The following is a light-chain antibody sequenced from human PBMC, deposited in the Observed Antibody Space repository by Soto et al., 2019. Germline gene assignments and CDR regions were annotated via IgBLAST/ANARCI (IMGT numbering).Light chain of an antibody. Sequence: DVVMTQSPLSLPVTLGQSASISCRSSQSLVHGDGNTYLYWFQQRPGQPPRLLIYRISNRFSGVPDRFSGSGAGTDFTLEISRVGAEDVGVYYCLQATQFPWTFGQGTKVDIK. CDR1: QSLVHGDGNTY. CDR3: LQATQFPWT. V-gene: IGKV2-24*01. J-gene: IGKJ1*01. CDR2: RIS.